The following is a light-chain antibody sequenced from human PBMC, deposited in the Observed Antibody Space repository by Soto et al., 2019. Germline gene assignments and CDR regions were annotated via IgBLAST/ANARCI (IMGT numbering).Light chain of an antibody. CDR2: DVT. J-gene: IGLJ1*01. CDR3: TSYTSRSTRYV. CDR1: SSDVGGYNY. Sequence: QSALTQPASVSGSPGQSIAISCTGTSSDVGGYNYVSWYQQHPVKAPKLMIYDVTNRPSGVSDRFSGSKSGNTASLTISGLQAEDEADYYCTSYTSRSTRYVFGTGTKLTVL. V-gene: IGLV2-14*01.